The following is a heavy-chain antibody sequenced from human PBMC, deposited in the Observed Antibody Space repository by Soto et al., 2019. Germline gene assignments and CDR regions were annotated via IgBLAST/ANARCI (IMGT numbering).Heavy chain of an antibody. CDR3: ASDKAGGDAADY. J-gene: IGHJ4*02. V-gene: IGHV1-69*06. Sequence: ASVKVSCKASGGTFSSCAISWVRQAPGQGREWMGGIIPIFGTANYAQKFQGRVTITADKSTSTAYMELSSLRSEDTAVYYCASDKAGGDAADYWGQGTLVTASS. D-gene: IGHD3-16*01. CDR2: IIPIFGTA. CDR1: GGTFSSCA.